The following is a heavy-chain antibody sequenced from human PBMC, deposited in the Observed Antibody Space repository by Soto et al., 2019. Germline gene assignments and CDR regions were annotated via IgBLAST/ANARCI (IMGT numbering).Heavy chain of an antibody. CDR1: GFTFSDHY. V-gene: IGHV3-11*01. Sequence: GVLRLSCAASGFTFSDHYMSWVRRAPGKGLEWVSYISSSGGALYYADSVKGRFTISRDNAKNSLYLQMNSLRAEDTAVYYCARDPDTSSKIDHWGQGTLVTVSS. CDR2: ISSSGGAL. D-gene: IGHD2-2*01. J-gene: IGHJ4*02. CDR3: ARDPDTSSKIDH.